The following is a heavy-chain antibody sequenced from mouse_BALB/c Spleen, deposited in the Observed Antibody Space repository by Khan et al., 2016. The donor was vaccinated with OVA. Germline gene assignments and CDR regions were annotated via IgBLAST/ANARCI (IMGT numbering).Heavy chain of an antibody. CDR1: GFTFSDYF. Sequence: EVELVESGGGLVQPGGSLKLSCATSGFTFSDYFMYWVRPTPEKRLEWVAYISNGGGSTYYPDTVKGRFTSSSDNAKNTLYLQLSRLKSKDTAMYYCARGTTVGAFAYRGQGTTLPVSS. V-gene: IGHV5-12*02. D-gene: IGHD1-1*01. CDR2: ISNGGGST. J-gene: IGHJ2*01. CDR3: ARGTTVGAFAY.